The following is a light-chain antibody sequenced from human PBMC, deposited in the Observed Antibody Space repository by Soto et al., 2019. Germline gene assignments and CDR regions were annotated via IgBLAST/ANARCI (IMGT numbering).Light chain of an antibody. V-gene: IGLV2-23*01. Sequence: QSALTQPASVSGSPGQSITISCTGTSSDVGSYNVVSWYQQHPGKAPKLIIYEGSKRPLGVSNRFSGSKSGNTASLTISGLQAEDEADYYCCSYAGSSTYVFGTGTKVTVL. CDR1: SSDVGSYNV. CDR2: EGS. J-gene: IGLJ1*01. CDR3: CSYAGSSTYV.